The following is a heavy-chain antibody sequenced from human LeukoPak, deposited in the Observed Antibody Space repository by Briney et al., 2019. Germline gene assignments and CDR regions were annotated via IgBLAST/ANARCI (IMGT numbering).Heavy chain of an antibody. V-gene: IGHV3-7*02. Sequence: PGGSLRLSCAASGFTFRSYWMSWVRQAPGKGLEWVANIKEDGSENYYLDSVKGRFTISRDNAKNSLYLQMNSLRAEDTAVYYCARHPQGRGFDYWGQGTLVTVSS. CDR2: IKEDGSEN. CDR1: GFTFRSYW. J-gene: IGHJ4*02. CDR3: ARHPQGRGFDY. D-gene: IGHD3-10*01.